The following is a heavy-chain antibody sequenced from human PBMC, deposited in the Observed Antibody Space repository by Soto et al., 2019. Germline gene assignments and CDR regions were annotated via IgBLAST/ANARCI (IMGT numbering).Heavy chain of an antibody. V-gene: IGHV1-46*01. CDR3: ARGVAVANRNKYYFDY. D-gene: IGHD6-19*01. CDR2: INPSGGST. J-gene: IGHJ4*02. CDR1: GYTFTSYY. Sequence: GASVKVSCKASGYTFTSYYMHWVRQAPGQGLEWMGIINPSGGSTSYAQKFQGRVTMTRDTSTSTVYMELSSLRSEDTAVYYCARGVAVANRNKYYFDYWGQGTLVTVSS.